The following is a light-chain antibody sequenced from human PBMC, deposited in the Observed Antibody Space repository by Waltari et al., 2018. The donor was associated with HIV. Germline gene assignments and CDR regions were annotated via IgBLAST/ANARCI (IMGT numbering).Light chain of an antibody. CDR3: MQALQTPRA. Sequence: DIVMTQSPLSLPVPPGEPASISTRSSPSLLQSNGYNYLDWYLQKPGQSPQLLIYLGSNRASGVPDRFSGSGSGTDFTLKISRVEAEDVGVYYCMQALQTPRAFGQGTRLEIK. CDR1: PSLLQSNGYNY. CDR2: LGS. V-gene: IGKV2-28*01. J-gene: IGKJ5*01.